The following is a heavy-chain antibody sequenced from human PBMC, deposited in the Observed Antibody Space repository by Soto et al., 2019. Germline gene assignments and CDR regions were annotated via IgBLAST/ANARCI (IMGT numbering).Heavy chain of an antibody. CDR2: ISSSSSYI. J-gene: IGHJ4*02. D-gene: IGHD3-9*01. Sequence: EVQLVESGGGLVKPGGSLRLSCAASGFTFSSYSMNWVRQAPGKGLEWVSSISSSSSYIYYADSVKGRFTISRDNAKNSLYLQMNSLRAEDTAVYYCARDILTGYYNGDYWGQGTLVTVPS. CDR1: GFTFSSYS. V-gene: IGHV3-21*01. CDR3: ARDILTGYYNGDY.